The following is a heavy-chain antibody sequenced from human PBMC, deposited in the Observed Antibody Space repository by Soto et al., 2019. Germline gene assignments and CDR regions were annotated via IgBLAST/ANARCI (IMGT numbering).Heavy chain of an antibody. V-gene: IGHV1-3*01. CDR1: GYSFTAYG. D-gene: IGHD3-10*01. CDR3: ARPDGGYFYNYSMDV. CDR2: INAAIGEI. J-gene: IGHJ6*02. Sequence: ASVKVSCNASGYSFTAYGIHWVRHAPGQRLEWMGWINAAIGEIKFSQKFQGRVTISRDTSARTAYMELSGLRSEDTAVYYCARPDGGYFYNYSMDVWGQGTTVTVSS.